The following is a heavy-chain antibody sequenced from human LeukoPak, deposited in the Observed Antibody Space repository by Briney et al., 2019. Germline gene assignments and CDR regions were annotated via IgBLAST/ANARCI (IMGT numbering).Heavy chain of an antibody. D-gene: IGHD3-16*02. CDR2: IIPILGIA. J-gene: IGHJ4*02. CDR1: GGTFSSYV. V-gene: IGHV1-69*04. Sequence: GASVKVSCKASGGTFSSYVISWVRQAPGQGLEWMGRIIPILGIANYAQKFQGRVTITADKSTSTAYMELSSLRSEDTAVYYCARAPLDLGELSLYRNYFDYWGQGTLVTVSS. CDR3: ARAPLDLGELSLYRNYFDY.